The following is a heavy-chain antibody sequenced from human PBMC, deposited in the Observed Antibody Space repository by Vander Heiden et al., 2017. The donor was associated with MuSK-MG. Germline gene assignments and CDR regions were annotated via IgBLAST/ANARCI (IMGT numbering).Heavy chain of an antibody. V-gene: IGHV1-69*01. Sequence: QVQLVQSGAEVKKPGSSVKVSCKASGVTFSSYAISWVRQAPGQGLEWMGGIIPIFGTANYAQKFQGRVTITADESTSTAYMELSSLRSEDTAVYYCAREPYCSGGSCYSEYFQHWGQGTLVTVSS. CDR3: AREPYCSGGSCYSEYFQH. D-gene: IGHD2-15*01. CDR2: IIPIFGTA. J-gene: IGHJ1*01. CDR1: GVTFSSYA.